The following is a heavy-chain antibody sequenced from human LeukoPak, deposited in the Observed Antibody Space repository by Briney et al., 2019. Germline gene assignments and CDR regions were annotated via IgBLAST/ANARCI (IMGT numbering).Heavy chain of an antibody. Sequence: ASVKVSCKASGGTFSSYAISWVRQAPGQGLEWMGWISAYNGNTNYAQKLQGRVTMTTDTSTSTAYMELSSLRSEDTAVCYCAAGVAGTMTTPFDYWGQGTLVTVSS. CDR2: ISAYNGNT. V-gene: IGHV1-18*01. CDR3: AAGVAGTMTTPFDY. J-gene: IGHJ4*02. CDR1: GGTFSSYA. D-gene: IGHD6-19*01.